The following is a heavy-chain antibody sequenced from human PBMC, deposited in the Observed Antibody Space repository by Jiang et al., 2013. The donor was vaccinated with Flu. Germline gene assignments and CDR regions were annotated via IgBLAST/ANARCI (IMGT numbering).Heavy chain of an antibody. Sequence: SQTLSLTCAISGDSVSGNNAAWNWIRQSPSRGLEWLGRTYYTSKWYNDYAASLRSRITINPDTSKNQFSLQLNSVTPEDTAVYYCARGKPHYYAMDVWGQGTTVTVPS. CDR2: TYYTSKWYN. V-gene: IGHV6-1*01. J-gene: IGHJ6*02. CDR3: ARGKPHYYAMDV. CDR1: GDSVSGNNAA.